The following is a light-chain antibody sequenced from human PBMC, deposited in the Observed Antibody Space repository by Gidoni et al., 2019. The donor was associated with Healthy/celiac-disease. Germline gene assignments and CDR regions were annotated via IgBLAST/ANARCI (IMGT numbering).Light chain of an antibody. J-gene: IGLJ2*01. CDR3: NSRDSSGNHVV. V-gene: IGLV3-19*01. CDR2: GKN. CDR1: SLRSYY. Sequence: SSELTQDPAVSVALGQTVRITCQGDSLRSYYESRYQQKPGQAPVLVIYGKNNRPSVIPDRFSGSSSGNTASLTITGAQAEDEADYYCNSRDSSGNHVVFGGGTKLTVL.